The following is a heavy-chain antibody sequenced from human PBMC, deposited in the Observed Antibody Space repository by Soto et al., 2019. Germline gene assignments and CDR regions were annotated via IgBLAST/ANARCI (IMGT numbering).Heavy chain of an antibody. D-gene: IGHD3-22*01. CDR2: IYTSGST. CDR3: AREGGGYYDSSGYSLYYGMDV. CDR1: GGSISSYY. Sequence: SETLSLTCTVSGGSISSYYWSWIRQPAGKGLEWIGRIYTSGSTNYNPSLKSRVTMSVDTSKNQFSLKLSSVTAADTAVYYCAREGGGYYDSSGYSLYYGMDVWGQGTTVTVSS. J-gene: IGHJ6*02. V-gene: IGHV4-4*07.